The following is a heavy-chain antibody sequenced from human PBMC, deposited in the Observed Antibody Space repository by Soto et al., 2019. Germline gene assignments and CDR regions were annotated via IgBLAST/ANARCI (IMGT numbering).Heavy chain of an antibody. D-gene: IGHD3-22*01. V-gene: IGHV1-24*01. J-gene: IGHJ6*02. CDR1: GYTLTELS. CDR3: ARANCISTSRASDYYYDSSGYPKLYYYYGMDV. Sequence: ASVKVSCKVSGYTLTELSMHWVRQAPGKGLEWMGGFDPEDGETIYAQKFQGRVTMTEDTSTDTAYMELSSLRSEDTAVYYCARANCISTSRASDYYYDSSGYPKLYYYYGMDVWGQGTTVTVSS. CDR2: FDPEDGET.